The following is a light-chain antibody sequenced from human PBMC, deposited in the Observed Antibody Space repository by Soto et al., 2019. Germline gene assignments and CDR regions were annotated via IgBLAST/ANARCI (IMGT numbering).Light chain of an antibody. J-gene: IGLJ2*01. CDR1: SSDVGSYNL. Sequence: QSALTQPASVSGSPGQSITISCTGTSSDVGSYNLVSWYQQHPGKAPKLMLYEGSKRPSGVSNRFSGSKSGNTASLTISVRQAEDEADYYCCSYAGSSNSWVVFGGGTKLTVL. CDR2: EGS. CDR3: CSYAGSSNSWVV. V-gene: IGLV2-23*01.